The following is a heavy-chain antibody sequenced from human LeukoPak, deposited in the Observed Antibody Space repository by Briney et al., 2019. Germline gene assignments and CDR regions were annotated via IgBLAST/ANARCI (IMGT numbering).Heavy chain of an antibody. CDR1: GITLSNYG. V-gene: IGHV3-23*01. J-gene: IGHJ4*02. CDR2: ISDSGGRT. D-gene: IGHD3-22*01. CDR3: AKRGVVIRVILVGFHKEAYYFDS. Sequence: GGSLRLSCAVSGITLSNYGMSWVRQAPGKGLEWVAGISDSGGRTNYADSVKGRFTISRDNPKDTLYLQMNSLRVEDTAVYFCAKRGVVIRVILVGFHKEAYYFDSWGQGALVTVSS.